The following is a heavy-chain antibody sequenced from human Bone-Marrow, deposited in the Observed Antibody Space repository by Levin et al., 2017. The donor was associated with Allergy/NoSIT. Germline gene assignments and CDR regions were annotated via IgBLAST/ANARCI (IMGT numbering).Heavy chain of an antibody. V-gene: IGHV1-8*01. CDR3: ARHCYRLLCPWGYYYGMDV. D-gene: IGHD2-2*01. CDR1: GYTFTSYD. CDR2: MNPNSGNT. Sequence: VASVKVSCKASGYTFTSYDINWVRQATGQGLEWMGWMNPNSGNTGYAQKFQGRVTMTRNTSTSTAYMELSSLRSEDTAVYYCARHCYRLLCPWGYYYGMDVWGQGTAVTVSS. J-gene: IGHJ6*02.